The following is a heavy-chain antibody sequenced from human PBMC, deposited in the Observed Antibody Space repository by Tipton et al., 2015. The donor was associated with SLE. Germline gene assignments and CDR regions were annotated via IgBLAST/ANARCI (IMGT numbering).Heavy chain of an antibody. D-gene: IGHD4-17*01. J-gene: IGHJ4*02. CDR2: IHHSGRT. CDR1: GDSITDSGYS. V-gene: IGHV4-31*03. Sequence: TLSLTCTVSGDSITDSGYSWNWVRQHPGAGLEWIGYIHHSGRTDYNPSLRSRVTISRDTSKNQFSLRLTSVTAADSAVYFCARSTTTMNLPRFDFWGLGTLVTVSS. CDR3: ARSTTTMNLPRFDF.